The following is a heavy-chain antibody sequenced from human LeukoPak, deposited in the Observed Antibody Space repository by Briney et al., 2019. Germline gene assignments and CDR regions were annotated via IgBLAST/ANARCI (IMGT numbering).Heavy chain of an antibody. Sequence: ESGPTLFHPTPTLTLTCTVSGFSPSTSGVRVSWIRQPPGNALECLALISWDADKRYSPSLKSRLTLSKDPSKNQVVRTVTNMDPVDPATYYCAHRAHSNHWYWFHPWGEGTLVTVPS. V-gene: IGHV2-5*02. CDR1: GFSPSTSGVR. CDR3: AHRAHSNHWYWFHP. CDR2: ISWDADK. J-gene: IGHJ5*02. D-gene: IGHD6-13*01.